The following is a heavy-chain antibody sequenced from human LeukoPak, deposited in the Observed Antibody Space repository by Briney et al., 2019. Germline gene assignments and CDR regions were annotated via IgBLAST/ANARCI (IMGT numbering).Heavy chain of an antibody. CDR2: IYYSGST. V-gene: IGHV4-39*01. Sequence: PSETLSLTCTVSGGSISSSSYYWGWIRQPPGKGLEWIGSIYYSGSTYYNPSLKSRVTISVDTSKNQFSLKLSSVTAADTAVYYCARQYYDFWSGYPDFDYWGQGTLVTVSS. CDR1: GGSISSSSYY. CDR3: ARQYYDFWSGYPDFDY. J-gene: IGHJ4*02. D-gene: IGHD3-3*01.